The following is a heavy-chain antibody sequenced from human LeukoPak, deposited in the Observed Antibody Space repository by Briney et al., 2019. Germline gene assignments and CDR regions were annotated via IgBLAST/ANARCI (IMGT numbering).Heavy chain of an antibody. CDR1: GFTLSSYA. J-gene: IGHJ4*02. Sequence: GGSLRLSCAASGFTLSSYAMTWVRQAPGKGLEWVSAISGSSGSTYYADSVKGRFTISRDNSKNTLYLQMNSLRAEDTAVYYCAKVVGATLDYWGQGTLVTVSS. CDR2: ISGSSGST. CDR3: AKVVGATLDY. D-gene: IGHD1-26*01. V-gene: IGHV3-23*01.